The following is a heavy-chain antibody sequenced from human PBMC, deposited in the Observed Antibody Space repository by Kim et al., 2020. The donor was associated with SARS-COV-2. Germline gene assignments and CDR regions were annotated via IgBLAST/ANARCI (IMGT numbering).Heavy chain of an antibody. CDR1: GFTFTNYA. CDR3: ARGQQLV. CDR2: LSHDGNNK. J-gene: IGHJ4*02. D-gene: IGHD6-6*01. Sequence: GGSLRLSCAASGFTFTNYAMHCVRQAPGKGLAWVAVLSHDGNNKNYSESVKGRFTISRDTSKMTLDLQMDSLRVQDTAMDYCARGQQLVWCQGTRVNVSS. V-gene: IGHV3-30-3*01.